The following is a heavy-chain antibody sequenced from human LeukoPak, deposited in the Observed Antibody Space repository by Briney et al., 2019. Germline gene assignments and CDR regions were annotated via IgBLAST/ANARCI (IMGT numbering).Heavy chain of an antibody. V-gene: IGHV4-59*08. CDR3: ARQARDWFDP. CDR2: IYYSGST. CDR1: GGSFSGYY. Sequence: SETLSLTCAVYGGSFSGYYWSWIRQPPGKGLEWIGYIYYSGSTNYNPSLKSRVTISVDTSKNQFSLKLSAVTAADTAVYYCARQARDWFDPWGQGTLVTVSS. J-gene: IGHJ5*02.